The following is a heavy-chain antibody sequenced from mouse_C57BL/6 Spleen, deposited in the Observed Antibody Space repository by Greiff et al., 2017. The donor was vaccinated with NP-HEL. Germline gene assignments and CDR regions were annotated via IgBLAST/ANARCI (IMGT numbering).Heavy chain of an antibody. CDR2: VDPSDSYT. CDR1: GYTFTSYW. J-gene: IGHJ4*01. D-gene: IGHD2-1*01. V-gene: IGHV1-59*01. CDR3: ARCGRDYGNLQSGMDY. Sequence: VQLQQPGAELVRPGTSVKLSCKASGYTFTSYWMHWVKQRPGQGLEWIGVVDPSDSYTNYNQKFKGKATLTVDTSSSTAYMQLSSLTSEDSAVYYCARCGRDYGNLQSGMDYWGQGTSVTVSS.